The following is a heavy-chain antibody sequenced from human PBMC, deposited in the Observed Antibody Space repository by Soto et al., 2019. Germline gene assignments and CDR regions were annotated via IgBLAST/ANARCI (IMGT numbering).Heavy chain of an antibody. CDR2: ISSSSSDI. D-gene: IGHD3-22*01. CDR3: ARDVMYYYDSSGYPDDAFDI. Sequence: LRLSCAASGFAFSSYTMNWVRQAPGKGLEWVSSISSSSSDIYYADSVEGRFTISRDNAKNSLYLQMNSLRAEDTALYYCARDVMYYYDSSGYPDDAFDIWGQGTMVTVSS. V-gene: IGHV3-21*01. J-gene: IGHJ3*02. CDR1: GFAFSSYT.